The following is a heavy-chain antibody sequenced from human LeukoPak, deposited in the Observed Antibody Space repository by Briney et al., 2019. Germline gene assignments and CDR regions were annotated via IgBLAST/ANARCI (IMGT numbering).Heavy chain of an antibody. V-gene: IGHV4-59*01. J-gene: IGHJ3*02. CDR1: GGSLSSFY. CDR3: ARLPPSGSPQSDAFDI. Sequence: TSETLSLTCTVSGGSLSSFYWTWVRHPPGKRLERLGYIFYLGTTNYNPSFKSRVAMSVDTSKNQVSLKLNSVTAADTAVYYCARLPPSGSPQSDAFDIWGQGAMVTVSS. D-gene: IGHD3-10*01. CDR2: IFYLGTT.